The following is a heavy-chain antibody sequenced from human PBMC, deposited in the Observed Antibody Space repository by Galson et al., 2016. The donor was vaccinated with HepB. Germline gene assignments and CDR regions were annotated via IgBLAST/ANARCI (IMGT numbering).Heavy chain of an antibody. CDR2: INQDGSGK. D-gene: IGHD2-15*01. CDR3: ASDSLYCSGGTCYHQLDY. CDR1: GFTFSSYW. J-gene: IGHJ4*02. Sequence: SLRLSCAASGFTFSSYWMSWVRQAPGKGLEWVANINQDGSGKYYVDSVKGRFTISRDNARNSLYLEMNSLRAEDAAMYYCASDSLYCSGGTCYHQLDYWGLGILVTVSS. V-gene: IGHV3-7*01.